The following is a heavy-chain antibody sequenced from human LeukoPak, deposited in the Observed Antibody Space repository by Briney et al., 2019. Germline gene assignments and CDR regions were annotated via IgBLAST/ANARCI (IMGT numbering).Heavy chain of an antibody. D-gene: IGHD2-15*01. CDR3: DRENPVVAAFDY. J-gene: IGHJ4*02. CDR1: GLTFSIHS. V-gene: IGHV3-21*01. CDR2: ISSSSSYV. Sequence: GGSLRLSCAASGLTFSIHSMNWVRQAPGKGLERVSSISSSSSYVYYADSVKGRFTISRDNAKNSLYLQKNRPRAEDTAGYYCDRENPVVAAFDYWGQGTLVTVSS.